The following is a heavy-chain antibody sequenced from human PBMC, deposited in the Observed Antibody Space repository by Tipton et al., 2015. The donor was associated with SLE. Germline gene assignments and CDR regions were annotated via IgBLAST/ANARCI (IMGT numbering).Heavy chain of an antibody. V-gene: IGHV3-13*01. Sequence: SLRLSCAASGFTFSSYDMHWVRQATGKGLEWVSAIGTAGDTYYPGSVKGRFTISRENAKNSLYLQMNSLRAGDTAVYYCAREGNSSGYYGYFDLWGRGTLVTVSS. D-gene: IGHD3-22*01. CDR1: GFTFSSYD. CDR2: IGTAGDT. J-gene: IGHJ2*01. CDR3: AREGNSSGYYGYFDL.